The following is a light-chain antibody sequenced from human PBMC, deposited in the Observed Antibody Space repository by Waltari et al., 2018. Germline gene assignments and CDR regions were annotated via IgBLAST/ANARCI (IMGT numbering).Light chain of an antibody. J-gene: IGLJ2*01. CDR3: SSYGGTNILV. V-gene: IGLV2-8*01. CDR1: SSDVGGYNY. Sequence: QSALTQPPSASGPPGQSVTIPCRGSSSDVGGYNYVPWYQPHPGTAPRLMIYEVNKRPSGVPDRFSGSKSGTTASLTVSGLQVEDEADYYCSSYGGTNILVFGGGTKLTV. CDR2: EVN.